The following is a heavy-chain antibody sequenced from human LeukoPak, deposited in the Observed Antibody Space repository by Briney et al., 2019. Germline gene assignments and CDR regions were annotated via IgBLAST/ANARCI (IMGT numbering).Heavy chain of an antibody. CDR1: GFTFSDYY. CDR2: ISSSGSTI. J-gene: IGHJ4*02. V-gene: IGHV3-11*01. CDR3: AKDWARVGAPRYFDY. D-gene: IGHD1-26*01. Sequence: GGSLRLSCAASGFTFSDYYMSWIRQAPGKGLEWVSHISSSGSTIYYADSVKGRFTISRDNAKNSLYLQMNSLRAEDTAVYYCAKDWARVGAPRYFDYWGQGTLVTVSS.